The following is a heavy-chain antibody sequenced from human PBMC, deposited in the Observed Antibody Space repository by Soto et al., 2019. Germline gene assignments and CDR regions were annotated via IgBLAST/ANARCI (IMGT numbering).Heavy chain of an antibody. D-gene: IGHD2-8*01. J-gene: IGHJ5*02. Sequence: GGSLRLSCAASGFTFSDYYMSWIRQAPGKGLEWVSYISSSGSTIYYADSVKGRFTISRDNAKNSLYLQMNSLRAEDTAVYYCARVSAYCTNGVCPGYSENWFDPWGQGTLVTVSS. CDR3: ARVSAYCTNGVCPGYSENWFDP. CDR2: ISSSGSTI. CDR1: GFTFSDYY. V-gene: IGHV3-11*01.